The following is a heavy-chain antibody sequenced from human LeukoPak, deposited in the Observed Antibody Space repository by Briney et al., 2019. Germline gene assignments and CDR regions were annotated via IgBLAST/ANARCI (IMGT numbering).Heavy chain of an antibody. CDR2: INSNSGGT. CDR3: ARVGSGRFDY. Sequence: GASVKVSCKASGYTFIGYYMHWVRQAPGRGLEWMGWINSNSGGTNYAQKFQGRVTMTRDTSISTAYMELSRLRSDDTAVYYCARVGSGRFDYWGQGTLVTVSS. V-gene: IGHV1-2*02. J-gene: IGHJ4*02. D-gene: IGHD2-15*01. CDR1: GYTFIGYY.